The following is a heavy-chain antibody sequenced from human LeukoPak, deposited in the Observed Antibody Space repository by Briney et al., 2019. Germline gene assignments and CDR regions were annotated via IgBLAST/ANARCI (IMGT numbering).Heavy chain of an antibody. D-gene: IGHD7-27*01. Sequence: GGSLRLSCAASGFTFSSYGMHWVRQAPGKGLEWVAVIWYDGTNKYYADSVKGRFSISRDNSKNTLYLQMNSLRAEDTAVYYCASDKLGTDAFDIWGQGTVVTVSS. CDR1: GFTFSSYG. CDR3: ASDKLGTDAFDI. V-gene: IGHV3-33*01. CDR2: IWYDGTNK. J-gene: IGHJ3*02.